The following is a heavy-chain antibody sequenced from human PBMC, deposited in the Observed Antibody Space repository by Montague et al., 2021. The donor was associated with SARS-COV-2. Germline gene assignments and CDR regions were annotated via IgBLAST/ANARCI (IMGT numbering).Heavy chain of an antibody. J-gene: IGHJ4*02. V-gene: IGHV6-1*01. CDR2: TYYRSKWYS. CDR3: VRYSGWFYFDF. D-gene: IGHD6-19*01. CDR1: GDSVSRNAVA. Sequence: CAISGDSVSRNAVAWSWIRQPPSRGLEWLGRTYYRSKWYSDYAPSVRGRLTVNPDASKNEFSLELNYVTPEDTAVYYCVRYSGWFYFDFWGQGTLVTVSS.